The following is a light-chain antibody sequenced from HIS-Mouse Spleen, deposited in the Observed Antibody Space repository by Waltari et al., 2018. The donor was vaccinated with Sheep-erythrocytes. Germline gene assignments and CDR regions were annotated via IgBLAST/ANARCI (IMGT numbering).Light chain of an antibody. CDR1: SSDDGSYNL. V-gene: IGLV2-23*01. Sequence: QSALTQPASVSGSPGQSITISCTGTSSDDGSYNLVSWYQQHPGKAPKLKIYEGSKRPSVVPNRFSGSKSGNTASLTISGLQAEDEADYYCCSYAGSSTLVFGGGTKLTVL. CDR2: EGS. J-gene: IGLJ2*01. CDR3: CSYAGSSTLV.